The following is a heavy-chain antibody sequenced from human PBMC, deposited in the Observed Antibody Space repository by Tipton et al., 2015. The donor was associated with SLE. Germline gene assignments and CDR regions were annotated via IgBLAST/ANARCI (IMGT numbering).Heavy chain of an antibody. V-gene: IGHV4-39*02. CDR3: TRRRKYSSGWTGENY. Sequence: TLSLTCTVSGGSISSSNYYWGWIRQPPGKGLEWIGSISDSGTTYYNPSLNSRVTISGDTSNNHFSLKLGSVTPAVTAVYYCTRRRKYSSGWTGENYWGHGTLFPVSS. D-gene: IGHD6-19*01. J-gene: IGHJ4*01. CDR1: GGSISSSNYY. CDR2: ISDSGTT.